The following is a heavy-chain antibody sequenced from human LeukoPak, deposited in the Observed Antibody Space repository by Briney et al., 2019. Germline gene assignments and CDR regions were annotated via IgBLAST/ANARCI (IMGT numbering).Heavy chain of an antibody. V-gene: IGHV3-30*02. Sequence: GGSLRLSCAASGFTFSIYGMHWVRQAPGKGLEWVAFIRYDGNNKYYADSVKGRFTISRDNSKNTLYLQMNSLRAEDTAVYYCAKDAVFGVVPYYFDYWGQGTLVTVSS. CDR2: IRYDGNNK. CDR1: GFTFSIYG. CDR3: AKDAVFGVVPYYFDY. D-gene: IGHD3-3*01. J-gene: IGHJ4*02.